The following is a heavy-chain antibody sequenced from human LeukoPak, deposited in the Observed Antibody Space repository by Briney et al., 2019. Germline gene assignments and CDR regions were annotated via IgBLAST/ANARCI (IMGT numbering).Heavy chain of an antibody. Sequence: GGSLRLSCAASGFTFSSYWMHWVRQAPGKGLVWVSRINSDGSSTSYADSVKGRFTISRDNAKNTLYLQMNSLRAEDTAVYYCAKDMVRGVIISGPPDYWGQGTLVTVSS. D-gene: IGHD3-10*01. V-gene: IGHV3-74*01. J-gene: IGHJ4*02. CDR2: INSDGSST. CDR3: AKDMVRGVIISGPPDY. CDR1: GFTFSSYW.